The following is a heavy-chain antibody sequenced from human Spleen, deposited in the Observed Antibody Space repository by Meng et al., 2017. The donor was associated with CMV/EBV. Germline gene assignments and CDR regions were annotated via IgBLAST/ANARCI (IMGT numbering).Heavy chain of an antibody. J-gene: IGHJ4*02. CDR3: ARLPGRFLGGRGVDY. Sequence: GSISSTSYYWGWIRQPPGKGLEWIGSIYYSGSTYYNPSLKSRVTISVDTSKNQFSLKLSSVTAADTAVYYCARLPGRFLGGRGVDYWGQGTLVTVSS. CDR1: GSISSTSYY. V-gene: IGHV4-39*07. CDR2: IYYSGST. D-gene: IGHD3-3*01.